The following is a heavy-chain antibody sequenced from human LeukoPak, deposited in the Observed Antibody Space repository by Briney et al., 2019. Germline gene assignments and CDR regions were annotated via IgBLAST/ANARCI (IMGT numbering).Heavy chain of an antibody. CDR2: SSHRGST. Sequence: GSLRLSCAASGFTFSTYSMNWVRQAPGKGLEWIGESSHRGSTNYNPSLESRVTISVDTAKKQVFLKFNSVTAADTAVYYCARHDPYGSESFLRKHPPLKKNYFDYWGQGTLVTVSS. CDR3: ARHDPYGSESFLRKHPPLKKNYFDY. CDR1: GFTFSTYS. V-gene: IGHV4-34*01. D-gene: IGHD3-10*01. J-gene: IGHJ4*02.